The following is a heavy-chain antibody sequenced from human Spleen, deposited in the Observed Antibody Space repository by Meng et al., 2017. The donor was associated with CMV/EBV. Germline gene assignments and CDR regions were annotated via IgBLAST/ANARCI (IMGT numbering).Heavy chain of an antibody. V-gene: IGHV3-30-3*01. CDR1: GFTFSSYA. CDR3: ARGQGIRQWLIRDFDY. D-gene: IGHD6-19*01. Sequence: GGSLRLSCAASGFTFSSYALNCVRQAPGKGLEWVAVISYDGSNKYYADSVKGRFTISRDNSKSTVYLQMNSLRPEDTAVYYCARGQGIRQWLIRDFDYWGQGTLVTVSS. CDR2: ISYDGSNK. J-gene: IGHJ4*02.